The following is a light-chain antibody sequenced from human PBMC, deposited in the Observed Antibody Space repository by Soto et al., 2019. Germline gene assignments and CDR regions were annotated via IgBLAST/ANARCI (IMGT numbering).Light chain of an antibody. J-gene: IGKJ5*01. CDR2: DAT. Sequence: DIQMTQSPSTLSASVGDRVTITCRASQSINRWLAWYQQKPGKAPKVLIWDATTLHRGVSSRFSGSGFGTEFTLTISSLQPEDFALYYCQHYGGPPITFGQGTRLEI. CDR1: QSINRW. CDR3: QHYGGPPIT. V-gene: IGKV1-5*01.